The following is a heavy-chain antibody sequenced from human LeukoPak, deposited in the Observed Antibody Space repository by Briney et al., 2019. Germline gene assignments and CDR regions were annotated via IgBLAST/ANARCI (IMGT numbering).Heavy chain of an antibody. CDR2: ITTSGTTI. CDR1: GFTFSTYE. V-gene: IGHV3-48*03. Sequence: PGGSLRLSCAASGFTFSTYEMNWVRQAPGKGLEWVSHITTSGTTIDYADSVKGRFTISRDNAKNSLYLQMNSLRAEDTAVYYCARVNSNYYYYGMDVWGKGTTVTVSS. J-gene: IGHJ6*04. D-gene: IGHD2-21*01. CDR3: ARVNSNYYYYGMDV.